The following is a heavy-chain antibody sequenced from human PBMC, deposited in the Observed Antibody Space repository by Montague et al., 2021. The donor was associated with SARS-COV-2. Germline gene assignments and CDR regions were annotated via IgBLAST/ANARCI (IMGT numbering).Heavy chain of an antibody. J-gene: IGHJ4*02. CDR3: ARGRRPLSVGSGWYLDY. V-gene: IGHV4-34*01. CDR1: GGSFSAYY. Sequence: SETLSPTCAVYGGSFSAYYWTWIRQPPGKGLEWIGEISRSGETTYNPSLKSRVTLSGDTSRNQFSLELRSVTAADTALYYCARGRRPLSVGSGWYLDYWGLGTPVTVSS. CDR2: ISRSGET. D-gene: IGHD6-19*01.